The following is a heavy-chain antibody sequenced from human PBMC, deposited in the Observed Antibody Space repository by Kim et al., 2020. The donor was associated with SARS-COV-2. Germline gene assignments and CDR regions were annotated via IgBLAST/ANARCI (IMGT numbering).Heavy chain of an antibody. V-gene: IGHV4-34*01. Sequence: SETLSLTCAVYGGSFSGYYWSWIRQPPGKGLEWIGEINHSGSTNYNPSLKSRVTISVDTSKNQFSLKLSSVTAADTAVYYCASTDYYDSSGYYWEGDYWG. J-gene: IGHJ4*01. CDR3: ASTDYYDSSGYYWEGDY. CDR2: INHSGST. CDR1: GGSFSGYY. D-gene: IGHD3-22*01.